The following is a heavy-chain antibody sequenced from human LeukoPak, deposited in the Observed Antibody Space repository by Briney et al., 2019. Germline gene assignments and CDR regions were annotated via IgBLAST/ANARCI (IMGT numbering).Heavy chain of an antibody. CDR3: ARAYYDSSGYPGCAFDI. D-gene: IGHD3-22*01. CDR2: INSDGSST. Sequence: GGSLRLSCAASGFTFSSYWMHWVRQAPGKGLVWVSRINSDGSSTSYADSVKGRFTISRDNAKNTLYLQMNSLRAEDTAVYYCARAYYDSSGYPGCAFDIWGQGTMVTVSS. V-gene: IGHV3-74*01. J-gene: IGHJ3*02. CDR1: GFTFSSYW.